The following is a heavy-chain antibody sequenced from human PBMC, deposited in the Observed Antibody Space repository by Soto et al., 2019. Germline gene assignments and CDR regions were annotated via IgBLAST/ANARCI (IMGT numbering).Heavy chain of an antibody. CDR1: GFTFEDFA. V-gene: IGHV3-9*01. J-gene: IGHJ5*02. CDR2: NRWNGEAV. CDR3: VKDGEAASPGWFDT. Sequence: PGGSLRLSCSASGFTFEDFAMHWVRRVPGKGLEWVAGNRWNGEAVGDAASVRGRCTSSRDNAKKLLFLQMNSLRVDDTALYYCVKDGEAASPGWFDTWGQGTQVTVSS. D-gene: IGHD6-6*01.